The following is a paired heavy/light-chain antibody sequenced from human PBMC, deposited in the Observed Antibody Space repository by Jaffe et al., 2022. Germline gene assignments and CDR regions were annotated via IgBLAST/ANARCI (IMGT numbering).Heavy chain of an antibody. CDR3: GSFSWDGSVIPIF. CDR1: EFTFSGSD. J-gene: IGHJ4*02. CDR2: IRSRANSYAT. Sequence: EVQLVESGGGLVQPGGSLKLSCAASEFTFSGSDIHWVRQASGKGLEWVGRIRSRANSYATAYAASLKGRITISRDDSENTAYLQMNSLKTEDTAVYYCGSFSWDGSVIPIFWGQGTLVTVSS. V-gene: IGHV3-73*02. D-gene: IGHD1-26*01.
Light chain of an antibody. V-gene: IGKV4-1*01. CDR1: QSVLYSSNNKNY. CDR3: QHYHSIPIT. J-gene: IGKJ5*01. CDR2: WAS. Sequence: DIVMTQSPDSLAVSLGERATINCKSSQSVLYSSNNKNYLAWYQQKPGQPPKLLIYWASTRESGVPDRFSGSGSGTDFTLTISSLQAEDVAVYYCQHYHSIPITFGQGTRLEIK.